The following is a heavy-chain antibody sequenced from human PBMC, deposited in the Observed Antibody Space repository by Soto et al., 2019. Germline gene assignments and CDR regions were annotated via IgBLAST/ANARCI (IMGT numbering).Heavy chain of an antibody. CDR3: ARVPVLMVRTKHWFDP. Sequence: PSETLSLTCTVSGGSISSSSYYWGWIRQPPGKGLEWIGSIYYSGSTYYNPSLKSRVTISVDTSKNQFSLKLSSVTAADTAVYYCARVPVLMVRTKHWFDPWGQGTLVTVSS. CDR1: GGSISSSSYY. D-gene: IGHD2-8*01. CDR2: IYYSGST. J-gene: IGHJ5*02. V-gene: IGHV4-39*01.